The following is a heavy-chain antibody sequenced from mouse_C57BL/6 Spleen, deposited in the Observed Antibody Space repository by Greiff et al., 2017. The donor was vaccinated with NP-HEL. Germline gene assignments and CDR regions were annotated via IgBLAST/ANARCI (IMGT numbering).Heavy chain of an antibody. CDR1: GFTFSDAW. Sequence: EVKLVESGGGLVQPGGSMKLSCAASGFTFSDAWMDWVRQSPEKGLEWVAEIRNKANNNATYYAESVKGRFTISRDDSKSSVYLQMNSLRAEDTGSYYCTRRNYGSSGDFDYWGQGTTLTVSS. J-gene: IGHJ2*01. CDR2: IRNKANNNAT. V-gene: IGHV6-6*01. D-gene: IGHD1-1*01. CDR3: TRRNYGSSGDFDY.